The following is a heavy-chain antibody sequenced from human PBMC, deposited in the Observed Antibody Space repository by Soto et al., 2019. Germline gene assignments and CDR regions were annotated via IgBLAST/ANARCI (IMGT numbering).Heavy chain of an antibody. Sequence: LRLSCAASGFTFSSYSMNWVRQAPGKGLEWVSSISSSSSYIYYADSVKGRFTISRDNAKNSLYLQMNSLRAEDTAVYYCARFSASSGSYLYYFDYWGQGTLVTASS. V-gene: IGHV3-21*01. CDR3: ARFSASSGSYLYYFDY. CDR1: GFTFSSYS. J-gene: IGHJ4*02. D-gene: IGHD1-26*01. CDR2: ISSSSSYI.